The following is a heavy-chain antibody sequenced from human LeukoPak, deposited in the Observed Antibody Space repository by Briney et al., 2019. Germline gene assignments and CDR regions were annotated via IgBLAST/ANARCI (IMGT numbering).Heavy chain of an antibody. CDR2: ITSSGGNM. Sequence: GGSLRLSCAASGFIFSDYYMSWIRQAPGKGLEWVSYITSSGGNMYYADSAKGRFTISRDNAKNSLDLQMNSLRAEDTAVYYCAELGITMIGGVWGKGTTVTISS. CDR1: GFIFSDYY. CDR3: AELGITMIGGV. D-gene: IGHD3-10*02. V-gene: IGHV3-11*04. J-gene: IGHJ6*03.